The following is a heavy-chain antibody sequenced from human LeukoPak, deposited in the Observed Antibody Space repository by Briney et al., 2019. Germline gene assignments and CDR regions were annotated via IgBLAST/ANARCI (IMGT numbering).Heavy chain of an antibody. D-gene: IGHD2-2*01. Sequence: KTSETLSLTCTVSGGSISSYYWSWIRQPPGKGLEWIGYIYYSGSTNYNPSLKSRVTISVDTSKNQFSLKLSSVTAADTAVYYCARAWRYCSSTSCYSSAFDIWGQGTMVTVSS. J-gene: IGHJ3*02. V-gene: IGHV4-59*01. CDR2: IYYSGST. CDR1: GGSISSYY. CDR3: ARAWRYCSSTSCYSSAFDI.